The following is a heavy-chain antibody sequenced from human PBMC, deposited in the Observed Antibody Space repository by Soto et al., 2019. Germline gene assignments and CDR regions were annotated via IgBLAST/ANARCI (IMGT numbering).Heavy chain of an antibody. J-gene: IGHJ4*02. CDR1: GYTFTSYG. CDR2: ISAYNGNT. V-gene: IGHV1-18*01. Sequence: QVQLVQTGAEVKKPGASVKVSCKASGYTFTSYGISWVRQAPGQGLEWMGGISAYNGNTNDTQKLQGIVTMTTDTSTSTGYMEQRSLRSDDTAVYYCAREPNYFDYWALGTLVTVSS. CDR3: AREPNYFDY.